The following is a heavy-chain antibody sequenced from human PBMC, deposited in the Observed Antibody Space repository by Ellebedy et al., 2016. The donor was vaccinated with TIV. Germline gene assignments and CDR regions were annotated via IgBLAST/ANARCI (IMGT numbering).Heavy chain of an antibody. CDR2: ISPNRGDT. V-gene: IGHV1-18*04. CDR1: GYTFTNYG. J-gene: IGHJ4*03. CDR3: ARDRYRAARTPSTFDL. D-gene: IGHD3-16*02. Sequence: AASVKVSCKASGYTFTNYGISWVRRAPGHGLEWMGWISPNRGDTNYAEEVQDRVTMTTETSTATVYLELRRLRHDDTAIYYCARDRYRAARTPSTFDLWGQGTKVTISS.